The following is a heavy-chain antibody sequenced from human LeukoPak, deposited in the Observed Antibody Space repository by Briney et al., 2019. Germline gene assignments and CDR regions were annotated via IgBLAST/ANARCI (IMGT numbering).Heavy chain of an antibody. D-gene: IGHD6-13*01. Sequence: GSLRLSCAASGFTFSSYWMSWVRQAPGKGLEWVANIKQDGSEKYYVDSVKGRFTISRDNAKNSLYLQMNSLRAEDTAVYYCARSVRIAAAGRFDAFDIWGQGTMVTVSS. CDR1: GFTFSSYW. CDR2: IKQDGSEK. CDR3: ARSVRIAAAGRFDAFDI. J-gene: IGHJ3*02. V-gene: IGHV3-7*01.